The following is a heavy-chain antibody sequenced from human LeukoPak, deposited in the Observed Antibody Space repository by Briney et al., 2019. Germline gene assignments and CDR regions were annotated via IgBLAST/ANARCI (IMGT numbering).Heavy chain of an antibody. CDR1: GYTFTGYY. CDR2: INPNSGGT. V-gene: IGHV1-2*02. J-gene: IGHJ4*02. D-gene: IGHD3-16*01. Sequence: AASVKVSCKASGYTFTGYYMHWVRQAPGQGLEWMGWINPNSGGTNYAQKFQGRVTMTRDTSISTAYMELSRLRSDDTAVYYCARTRYVGELFDYWGQGTLVTVSS. CDR3: ARTRYVGELFDY.